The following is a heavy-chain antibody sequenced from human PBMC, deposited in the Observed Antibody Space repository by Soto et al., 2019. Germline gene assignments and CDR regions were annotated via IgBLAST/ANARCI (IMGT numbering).Heavy chain of an antibody. CDR2: IFSSGSA. CDR3: ARVGYCSSTPCWPIGYFEY. D-gene: IGHD2-2*01. Sequence: QVQLQESGPGLVKPSETLSLTCTVSGDSISSFYWTWIRQPPGKGLEWVGYIFSSGSANYNPSLKSRVTISVDTAENQFSLKLTSVTAADTAVYYWARVGYCSSTPCWPIGYFEYWGQGTLVTVSS. V-gene: IGHV4-59*01. CDR1: GDSISSFY. J-gene: IGHJ4*02.